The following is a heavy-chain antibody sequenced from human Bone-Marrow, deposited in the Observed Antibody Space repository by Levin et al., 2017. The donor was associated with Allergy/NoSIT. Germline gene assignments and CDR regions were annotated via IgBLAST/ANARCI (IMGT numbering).Heavy chain of an antibody. Sequence: PSQTLSLTCAASGFPFSSYGMHWVRQAPGKGLEWVAVISYDGSNKYYADSVKGRFTISRDNSKNTLYLQMNSLRAEDTAVYYCAKVGWNDAKAGDYWGQGTLVTVSS. CDR2: ISYDGSNK. CDR3: AKVGWNDAKAGDY. D-gene: IGHD1-1*01. CDR1: GFPFSSYG. V-gene: IGHV3-30*18. J-gene: IGHJ4*02.